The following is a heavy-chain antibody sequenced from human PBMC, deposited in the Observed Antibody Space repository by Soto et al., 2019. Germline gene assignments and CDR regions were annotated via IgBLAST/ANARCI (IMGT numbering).Heavy chain of an antibody. J-gene: IGHJ3*02. Sequence: EVQLLESGGGLVQPGGSLRLSCAASGFTFSSYAMSWVRQAPGKGLEWVSAISGSGGSTYYADSVKGRFTISRDNSKNTLYLQMNSLRAEDTAVYYCANSPTSRFAYDISTGPRDDAFDIWGQGTMVTVSS. CDR2: ISGSGGST. D-gene: IGHD3-9*01. CDR3: ANSPTSRFAYDISTGPRDDAFDI. V-gene: IGHV3-23*01. CDR1: GFTFSSYA.